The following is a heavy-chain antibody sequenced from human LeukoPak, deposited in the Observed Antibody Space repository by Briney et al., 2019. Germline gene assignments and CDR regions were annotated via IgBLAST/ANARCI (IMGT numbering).Heavy chain of an antibody. J-gene: IGHJ4*02. Sequence: SSISSSISEIPYRASLKGRFTISRDNAKNSLYLQINSLRADDTAVYYCARAEGAAHFDYWGQGTLVTVSS. CDR3: ARAEGAAHFDY. CDR2: ISSSISEI. D-gene: IGHD6-6*01. V-gene: IGHV3-21*01.